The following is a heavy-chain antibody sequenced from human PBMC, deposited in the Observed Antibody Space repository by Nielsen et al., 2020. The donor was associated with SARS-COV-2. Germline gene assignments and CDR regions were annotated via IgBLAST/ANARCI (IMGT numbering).Heavy chain of an antibody. CDR2: IKPDGSEK. D-gene: IGHD5-12*01. V-gene: IGHV3-7*01. CDR3: WGGVATIPH. J-gene: IGHJ4*02. Sequence: GESLKISCAASGFTFNDYYMSWIRQAPGKGLEWVADIKPDGSEKVYVDSVKGRFTISRDNAKNSMSLQMNSLRAEDTAVYYAWGGVATIPHWGQGTLVTVSS. CDR1: GFTFNDYY.